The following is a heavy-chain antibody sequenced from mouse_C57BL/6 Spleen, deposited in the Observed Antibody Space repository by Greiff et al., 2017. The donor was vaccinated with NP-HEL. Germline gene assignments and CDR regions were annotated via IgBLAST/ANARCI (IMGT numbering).Heavy chain of an antibody. CDR3: TNWVDY. J-gene: IGHJ2*01. CDR1: GFNIKDDY. Sequence: VQLKQSGAELVRPGASVKLSCTASGFNIKDDYMHWVKQRPEQGLEWIGWIDPENGDTEFASKFQGKSTITADTSSNTAYLQLSSLTSEDTAVYYCTNWVDYWGQGTTLTVSS. V-gene: IGHV14-4*01. D-gene: IGHD4-1*01. CDR2: IDPENGDT.